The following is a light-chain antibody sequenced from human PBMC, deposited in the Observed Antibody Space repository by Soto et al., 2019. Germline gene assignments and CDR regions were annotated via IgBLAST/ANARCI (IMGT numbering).Light chain of an antibody. J-gene: IGKJ2*01. CDR1: QSLRHHNGYYY. CDR3: IQTLQAPYS. CDR2: LCS. V-gene: IGKV2-28*01. Sequence: DIVMTQSPLSLPVTPGEPASISCRSSQSLRHHNGYYYLDWYLQKPGQSPQVLIYLCSNRASGVPDRVSGSGSVTVFTLKISRVEAEDVGVYYCIQTLQAPYSFGQGTKLEIK.